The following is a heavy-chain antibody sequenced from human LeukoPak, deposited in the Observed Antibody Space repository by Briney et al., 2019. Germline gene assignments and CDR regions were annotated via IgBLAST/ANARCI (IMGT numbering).Heavy chain of an antibody. D-gene: IGHD4-23*01. CDR2: IYYSGST. CDR3: ARGSVEGSLDAFDI. Sequence: PSETLSLTCTVSGGSISSYYWSWIRQPPGKGLEWIGYIYYSGSTNYNPSLKSRVTISVDTSKNQFSLKLSSVTAADTAVYYCARGSVEGSLDAFDIWGQGTMVTVSS. V-gene: IGHV4-59*08. CDR1: GGSISSYY. J-gene: IGHJ3*02.